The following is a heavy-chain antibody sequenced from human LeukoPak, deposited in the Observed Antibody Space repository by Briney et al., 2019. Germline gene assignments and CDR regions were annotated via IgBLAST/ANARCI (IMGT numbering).Heavy chain of an antibody. CDR3: AKDSIGYNGIYDAFDI. J-gene: IGHJ3*02. CDR2: IGGGGSPT. Sequence: GGSLRLSCAASGFSFSSYAMNWVRLAPGRGLEWVSHIGGGGSPTFYSDSVRERFTISRDNSKGTLYLQMNSLRVDDTAVYFCAKDSIGYNGIYDAFDIWGQGTLVTVSS. V-gene: IGHV3-23*01. D-gene: IGHD1-7*01. CDR1: GFSFSSYA.